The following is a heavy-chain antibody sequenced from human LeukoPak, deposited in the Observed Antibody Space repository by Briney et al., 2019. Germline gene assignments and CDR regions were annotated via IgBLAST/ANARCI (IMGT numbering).Heavy chain of an antibody. Sequence: GGSLRLSCAASGFTFSDYYMSWIRQAPGKGLEWVSYISSSGSTIYYADSVKGRFTISRDNSKNTLYLQMNSLRAEDTAVYYCAKGRQMATIMTYFDYWGQGTLVTVSS. D-gene: IGHD5-24*01. V-gene: IGHV3-11*04. J-gene: IGHJ4*02. CDR1: GFTFSDYY. CDR3: AKGRQMATIMTYFDY. CDR2: ISSSGSTI.